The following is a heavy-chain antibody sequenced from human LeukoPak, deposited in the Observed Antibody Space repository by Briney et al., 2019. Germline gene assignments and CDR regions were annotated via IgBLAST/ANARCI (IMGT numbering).Heavy chain of an antibody. D-gene: IGHD5-24*01. V-gene: IGHV4-59*01. CDR3: ARGYKRQKNYYYYGMDV. CDR2: IYYSGST. CDR1: GGSISNYY. J-gene: IGHJ6*02. Sequence: PSETLSLTCTVSGGSISNYYWSWIRQPPGKGLESIGYIYYSGSTNYNPSLKSRVTISVDTSKNQFSLKLSSVTAVDTAVYYCARGYKRQKNYYYYGMDVWGQGTTVTVSS.